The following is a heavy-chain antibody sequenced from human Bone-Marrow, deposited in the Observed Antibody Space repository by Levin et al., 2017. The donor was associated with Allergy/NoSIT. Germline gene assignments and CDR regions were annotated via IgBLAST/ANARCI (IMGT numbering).Heavy chain of an antibody. CDR2: ISAYNGNT. Sequence: VASVKVSCKASGYTFTSYGISWVRQAPGQGLEWMGWISAYNGNTNYAQKLQGRVTMTTDTSTSTAYMELRSLRSDDTAVYYCARLAGEVVYSSSIIDYWGQGTLVTVSS. V-gene: IGHV1-18*01. D-gene: IGHD6-6*01. CDR1: GYTFTSYG. J-gene: IGHJ4*02. CDR3: ARLAGEVVYSSSIIDY.